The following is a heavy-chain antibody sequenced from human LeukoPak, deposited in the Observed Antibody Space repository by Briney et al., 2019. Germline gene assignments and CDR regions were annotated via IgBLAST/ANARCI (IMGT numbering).Heavy chain of an antibody. CDR1: GGSISSYY. CDR3: ARDPSYYYDSSGTPMWYFDY. D-gene: IGHD3-22*01. Sequence: SETLSLTCTVSGGSISSYYWSWIRQPAGKGLEWIGRIYTSGSTNYNPSLKSRVTMSVDTSKNQFSLKLSSVTAADTAVYYRARDPSYYYDSSGTPMWYFDYWGQGTLVTVSS. V-gene: IGHV4-4*07. CDR2: IYTSGST. J-gene: IGHJ4*02.